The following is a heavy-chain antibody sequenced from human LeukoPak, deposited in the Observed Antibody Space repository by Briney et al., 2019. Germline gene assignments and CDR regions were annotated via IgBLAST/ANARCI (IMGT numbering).Heavy chain of an antibody. V-gene: IGHV4-34*01. CDR3: ARGLRQGSAWSWGPKEKSYQYMDV. D-gene: IGHD6-19*01. CDR1: GGSFSSHY. CDR2: INPRGST. Sequence: SETLSLTCGVSGGSFSSHYWTWIRQPRGKGLEWIGEINPRGSTNYNPSLESRVTVSADTSRNQLSLSLTSVTAADSAVYFCARGLRQGSAWSWGPKEKSYQYMDVWGTGTTVIVSS. J-gene: IGHJ6*04.